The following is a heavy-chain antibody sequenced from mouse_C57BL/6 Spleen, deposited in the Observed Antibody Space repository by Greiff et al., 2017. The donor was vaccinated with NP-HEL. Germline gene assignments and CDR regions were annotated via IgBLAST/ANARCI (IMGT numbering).Heavy chain of an antibody. D-gene: IGHD3-2*02. CDR2: IDPSDSET. V-gene: IGHV1-52*01. CDR3: ARKEGSSGYFDY. J-gene: IGHJ2*01. Sequence: VQLQQPGAELVRPGSSVKLSCKASGYTFTSYWMHWVKQRPIQGLEWIGNIDPSDSETHYNQKFKDKATLTVDKSSSTAYMQLSSLTSEDSAVYYCARKEGSSGYFDYWGQGTTLTVSS. CDR1: GYTFTSYW.